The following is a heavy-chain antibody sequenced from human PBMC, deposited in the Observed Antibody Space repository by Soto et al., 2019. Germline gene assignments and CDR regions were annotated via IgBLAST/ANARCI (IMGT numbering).Heavy chain of an antibody. CDR1: GGSMSSNY. CDR3: ARVRQGCSANNCYFDP. D-gene: IGHD1-1*01. V-gene: IGHV4-4*07. J-gene: IGHJ5*01. Sequence: SETLSLTCTVSGGSMSSNYLSWIRQCAGKGLEWIGRIYTSGTTNYNPSIKSRVTMSVDTSKNRFSLKMTSVTAADTAVYYCARVRQGCSANNCYFDPWGQGTQVTVSS. CDR2: IYTSGTT.